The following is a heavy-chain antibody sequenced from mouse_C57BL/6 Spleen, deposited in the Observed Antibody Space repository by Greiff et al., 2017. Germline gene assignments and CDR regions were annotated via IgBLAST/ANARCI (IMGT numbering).Heavy chain of an antibody. CDR1: GYTFTDYN. V-gene: IGHV1-22*01. CDR2: INPNNGGT. J-gene: IGHJ4*01. Sequence: VQLKESGPELVKPGASVKMSCKASGYTFTDYNMHWVKQSHGKSLEWIGYINPNNGGTSYNQKFKGKATLTVNKSSSTAYMELRSLTSEDSAVYDCARSLYYSTPMDYWGQGTSVTVSS. D-gene: IGHD2-5*01. CDR3: ARSLYYSTPMDY.